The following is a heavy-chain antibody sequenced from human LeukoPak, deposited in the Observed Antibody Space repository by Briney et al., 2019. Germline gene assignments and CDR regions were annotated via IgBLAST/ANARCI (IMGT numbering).Heavy chain of an antibody. V-gene: IGHV3-66*01. CDR1: GFTVSSNY. D-gene: IGHD3-3*01. CDR3: ARDDIGSGYYRRYFQN. J-gene: IGHJ1*01. CDR2: IYSSGST. Sequence: GGSLRLSCAASGFTVSSNYMSWVRQAPGKGLEWLSVIYSSGSTYYADSVKGRFTISRDNSKNTLYLQMNSLRAEDTAVYYCARDDIGSGYYRRYFQNWGQGTLVTVSS.